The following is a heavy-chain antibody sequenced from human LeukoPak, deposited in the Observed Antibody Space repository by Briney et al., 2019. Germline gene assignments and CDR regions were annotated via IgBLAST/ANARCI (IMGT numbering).Heavy chain of an antibody. Sequence: PGGSLRLSCAASGFTFSSYWMSWVRQAPGKGLEWVANIKQDGSEKYYVDSVKGRFTISRDNAKNSLYLQMNSLRAEDTALYYCTRAGGGAGYGDYDYWGQGTLVTVSS. CDR3: TRAGGGAGYGDYDY. D-gene: IGHD4-17*01. V-gene: IGHV3-7*03. J-gene: IGHJ4*02. CDR1: GFTFSSYW. CDR2: IKQDGSEK.